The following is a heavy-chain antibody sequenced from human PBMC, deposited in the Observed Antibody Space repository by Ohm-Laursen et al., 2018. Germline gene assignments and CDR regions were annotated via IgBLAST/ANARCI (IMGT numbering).Heavy chain of an antibody. D-gene: IGHD4-17*01. Sequence: TQTFTLTCTFSGFSLSTSATCVSWIRQPPGKALEWLARIDWDDDKYYSTSLETGLTISKDPSKNQVVLSMTNMDPVDTATYYCARIPPYGDYAKFDYWGQGTLVTVSS. V-gene: IGHV2-70*11. CDR2: IDWDDDK. J-gene: IGHJ4*02. CDR1: GFSLSTSATC. CDR3: ARIPPYGDYAKFDY.